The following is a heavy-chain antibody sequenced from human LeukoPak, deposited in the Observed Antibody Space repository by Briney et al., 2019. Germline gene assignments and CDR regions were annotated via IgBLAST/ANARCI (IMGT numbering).Heavy chain of an antibody. J-gene: IGHJ6*03. CDR3: ARERSYDFWSGYYTDYYYYYMDV. V-gene: IGHV1-69*06. CDR1: GYTFTGYY. D-gene: IGHD3-3*01. Sequence: SVKVSCKASGYTFTGYYMHWVRQAPGQGLEWMGGIIPIFGTANYAQKFQGRVTITADKSTSTAYMELSSLRSEDTAVYYCARERSYDFWSGYYTDYYYYYMDVWGKGTTVTVSS. CDR2: IIPIFGTA.